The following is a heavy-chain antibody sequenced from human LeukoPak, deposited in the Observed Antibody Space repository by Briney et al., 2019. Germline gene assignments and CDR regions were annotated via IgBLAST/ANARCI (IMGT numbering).Heavy chain of an antibody. CDR1: GYTFTNYY. CDR3: ARARYCTNGVCYGVVDY. Sequence: ASVKVSCKASGYTFTNYYMHWVRQAPGQGLEWMGWINPNSGGTNYAQKFQGRVTMTRDTSISTAYMELSRLRSDDTAVYYCARARYCTNGVCYGVVDYWGQGTLVTVSS. CDR2: INPNSGGT. D-gene: IGHD2-8*01. V-gene: IGHV1-2*02. J-gene: IGHJ4*02.